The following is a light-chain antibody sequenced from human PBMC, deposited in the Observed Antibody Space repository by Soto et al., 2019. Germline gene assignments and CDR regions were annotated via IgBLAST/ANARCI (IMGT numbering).Light chain of an antibody. V-gene: IGKV3-20*01. CDR2: GAS. CDR3: QQYGSSALYT. J-gene: IGKJ2*01. CDR1: QSVSSSY. Sequence: EIVLTQSPGTLSLSPGERATLSCRASQSVSSSYLAWYQQKPGQAPRLLIYGASGRATGIPDRFSGSGSGTDFTLTICRLEPEDFAVYYCQQYGSSALYTFGQGTKLEIK.